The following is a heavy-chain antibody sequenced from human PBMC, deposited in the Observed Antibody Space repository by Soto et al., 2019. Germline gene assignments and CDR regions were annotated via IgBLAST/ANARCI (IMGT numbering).Heavy chain of an antibody. V-gene: IGHV3-9*01. D-gene: IGHD1-7*01. J-gene: IGHJ4*02. CDR2: ISWDSGRI. CDR3: AKDSSPNWNYGYLDY. CDR1: GFTFDDYV. Sequence: SLLLSCAASGFTFDDYVMHWVRQGPGKGLEWVAGISWDSGRIGYADSVKGRFTISRDNAKKSLYLQMNSLRPEDTAFYYCAKDSSPNWNYGYLDYWGQGTLVTVSS.